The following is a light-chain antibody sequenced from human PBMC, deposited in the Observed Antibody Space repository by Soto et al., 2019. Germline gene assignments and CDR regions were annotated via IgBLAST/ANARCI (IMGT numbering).Light chain of an antibody. J-gene: IGKJ1*01. CDR3: QQYNSYS. V-gene: IGKV1-17*01. CDR1: QGIRND. Sequence: IQVTQFSSSLSASVGDRVTITCRASQGIRNDLGWYQQKPGKAPKRLIYAASSLQSGVPSRFSGSGSGTEFTLTISSLQPDDFATYYCQQYNSYSFGQGTKVDIK. CDR2: AAS.